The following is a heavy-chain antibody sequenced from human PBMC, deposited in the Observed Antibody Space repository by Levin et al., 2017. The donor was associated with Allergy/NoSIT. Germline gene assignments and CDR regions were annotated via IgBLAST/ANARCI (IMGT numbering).Heavy chain of an antibody. D-gene: IGHD3-10*01. Sequence: RSGGSLRLSCAASGFIFSTYDMHWVRQATGKGLEWVSGIGITGDTHYSGSVKGRFTISRENAQNSLYLQMNNLRAGDTAVYYCARKAGVGFDYWGQGTLVTVSS. CDR3: ARKAGVGFDY. J-gene: IGHJ4*02. V-gene: IGHV3-13*01. CDR2: IGITGDT. CDR1: GFIFSTYD.